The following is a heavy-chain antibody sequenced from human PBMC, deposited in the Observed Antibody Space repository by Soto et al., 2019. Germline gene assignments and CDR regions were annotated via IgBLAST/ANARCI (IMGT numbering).Heavy chain of an antibody. J-gene: IGHJ4*02. CDR2: IYSGGST. Sequence: PGGSLRLSCAASGFTVSSNYMSWVRQAPGKGLEWVSVIYSGGSTYYADSVKGRFTISRDNSKNTLYLQMNSLRAEDTAVYYCARGYSSGWYGPYLDYWGQGTLVTVSS. CDR1: GFTVSSNY. V-gene: IGHV3-53*01. D-gene: IGHD6-19*01. CDR3: ARGYSSGWYGPYLDY.